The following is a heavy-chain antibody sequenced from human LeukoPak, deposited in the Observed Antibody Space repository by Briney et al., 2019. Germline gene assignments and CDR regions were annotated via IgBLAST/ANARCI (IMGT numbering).Heavy chain of an antibody. CDR3: ARGDPHADL. CDR2: ITISGHTE. Sequence: GGSLTLSCAASGFDLSIYEMNWVRQAPGKGLEWIADITISGHTENYADSVKGRFTISRDNARTSLYLQMNSLRVEDTGVYYCARGDPHADLWGEGTLVTVSS. V-gene: IGHV3-48*03. CDR1: GFDLSIYE. J-gene: IGHJ5*02.